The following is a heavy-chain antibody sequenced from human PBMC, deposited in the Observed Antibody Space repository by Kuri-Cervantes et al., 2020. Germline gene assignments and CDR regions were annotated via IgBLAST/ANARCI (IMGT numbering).Heavy chain of an antibody. J-gene: IGHJ5*02. CDR3: AKDGIIAAAGGNWLDP. D-gene: IGHD6-13*01. Sequence: GGSLRLSCAASGFTFSSYAMSWVRQAPGKGLEWVSGISWNSGSIGYADSVKGRFTISRDNAKNSLYLQMNSLRAEDTALYYCAKDGIIAAAGGNWLDPWGQGTLVTVSS. CDR2: ISWNSGSI. CDR1: GFTFSSYA. V-gene: IGHV3-9*01.